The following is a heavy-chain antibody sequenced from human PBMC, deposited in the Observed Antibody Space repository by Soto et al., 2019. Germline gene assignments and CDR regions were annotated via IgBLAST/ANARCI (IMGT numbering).Heavy chain of an antibody. D-gene: IGHD3-3*01. CDR3: ARERQGTIFGVVEVSGMDV. CDR2: IYYSGST. V-gene: IGHV4-39*02. J-gene: IGHJ6*02. Sequence: QLQLQESGPGLVKPSETLSLTCTVSGGSISSSSYYWGWIRQPPGEGLEWIGSIYYSGSTYYNPSLKSRVTISVDTSKNQFSLKLSSVTAADTAVYYCARERQGTIFGVVEVSGMDVWGQGTTVTVSS. CDR1: GGSISSSSYY.